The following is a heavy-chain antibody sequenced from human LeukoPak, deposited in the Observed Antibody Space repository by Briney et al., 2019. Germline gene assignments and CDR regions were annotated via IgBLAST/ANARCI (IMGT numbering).Heavy chain of an antibody. D-gene: IGHD6-13*01. CDR2: ISGGGGST. CDR3: AKVLGSSSWYSLGY. CDR1: GFTFDNYA. Sequence: GGSLSLSCAASGFTFDNYAMHWVRQAPGKGLEWVSLISGGGGSTSYADSVKGRFTISRDNNKGSLYLQRNSLRTEDTAFYYCAKVLGSSSWYSLGYWGQGTLVTVSS. J-gene: IGHJ4*02. V-gene: IGHV3-43*02.